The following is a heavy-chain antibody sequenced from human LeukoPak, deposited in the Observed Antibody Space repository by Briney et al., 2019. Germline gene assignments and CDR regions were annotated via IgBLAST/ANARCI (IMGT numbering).Heavy chain of an antibody. CDR2: IRQDGSDK. V-gene: IGHV3-7*01. CDR1: GFTFTTHW. J-gene: IGHJ3*02. D-gene: IGHD2-2*01. Sequence: PGGSLRLSCAASGFTFTTHWMTWVRQAPGKGLEWAANIRQDGSDKHYLESVKGRFTISRDNAKNSLYLQMNSLRAEDTAVYYCAGLSDTEGSSTSYRASDIWGQGTVVTVSS. CDR3: AGLSDTEGSSTSYRASDI.